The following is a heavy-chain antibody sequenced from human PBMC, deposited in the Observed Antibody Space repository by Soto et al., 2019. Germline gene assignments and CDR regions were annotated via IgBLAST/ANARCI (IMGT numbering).Heavy chain of an antibody. D-gene: IGHD6-19*01. J-gene: IGHJ5*02. Sequence: SGGSLRLSCAASGFTFSSYAMSWVRQAPGKGLEWVSAISGSGGSTYYADSVKGRFTISRDNSKNTLYLQMNSLRAEDTAVYYCAKDPKVAVAGLNTLVYNWFDPWGQGTLVTVSS. CDR3: AKDPKVAVAGLNTLVYNWFDP. CDR2: ISGSGGST. V-gene: IGHV3-23*01. CDR1: GFTFSSYA.